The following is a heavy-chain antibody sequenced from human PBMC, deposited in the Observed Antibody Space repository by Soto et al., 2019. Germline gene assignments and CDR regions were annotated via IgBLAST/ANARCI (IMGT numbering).Heavy chain of an antibody. V-gene: IGHV1-18*01. CDR1: GYNFTIYG. J-gene: IGHJ5*02. CDR2: INPYNGNT. Sequence: QVLLVQSGAEVKKPGASVKVSCKASGYNFTIYGITWVRQAPGRGLEWMGWINPYNGNTNFAQKVQGRVTMTTDTSTSTAYMELRSLRSDDTAVYYCARRRRYDFFFDPWGQGTLVTVSS. CDR3: ARRRRYDFFFDP. D-gene: IGHD3-3*01.